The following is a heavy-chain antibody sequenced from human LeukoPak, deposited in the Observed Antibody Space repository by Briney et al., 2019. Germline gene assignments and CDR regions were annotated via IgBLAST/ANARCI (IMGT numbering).Heavy chain of an antibody. D-gene: IGHD3-9*01. Sequence: GGSLRLSCAASGFTFSSYGMHWVRQAPGKGLEWVAVISYDGSNKYYADSVKGRFTISRDNSKNTLYLQMNSLRAEDTAVYYCANNLDSWQAFDIWGQGTMVTVSS. CDR2: ISYDGSNK. CDR3: ANNLDSWQAFDI. CDR1: GFTFSSYG. V-gene: IGHV3-30*18. J-gene: IGHJ3*02.